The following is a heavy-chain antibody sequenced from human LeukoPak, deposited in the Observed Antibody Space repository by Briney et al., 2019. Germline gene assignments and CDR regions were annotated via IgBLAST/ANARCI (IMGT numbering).Heavy chain of an antibody. V-gene: IGHV3-7*03. Sequence: GSLRLSCEASGFNFNTYWMGWVRQAPGKGLEWVANIKQDASEKNYVDSVKGRFIISRDNAKNSIYLQMNSLRSEDTAVYYCATIFDFNGGHWGQGTLVTVSS. CDR2: IKQDASEK. J-gene: IGHJ4*02. CDR1: GFNFNTYW. D-gene: IGHD2-8*01. CDR3: ATIFDFNGGH.